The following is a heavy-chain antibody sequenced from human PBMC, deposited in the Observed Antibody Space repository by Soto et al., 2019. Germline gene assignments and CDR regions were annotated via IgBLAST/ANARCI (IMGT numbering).Heavy chain of an antibody. V-gene: IGHV1-69*04. CDR1: GGTFSNSP. D-gene: IGHD1-26*01. CDR3: ARDQVGASSFDS. Sequence: SVKVSCKASGGTFSNSPISWVRQIPGQGPEWMGRIIPSPARTIYSRKFRGRVTLTADKSTQTVYMTLSSLTTEDSGVYYCARDQVGASSFDSWGQGTQVTVSS. J-gene: IGHJ4*02. CDR2: IIPSPART.